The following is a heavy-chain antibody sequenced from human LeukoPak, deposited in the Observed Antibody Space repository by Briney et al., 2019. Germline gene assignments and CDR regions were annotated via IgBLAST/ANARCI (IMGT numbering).Heavy chain of an antibody. Sequence: ASVKVSCKASGYTFTSYYMHWVRQAPGQGLEWMGIINPSGGSTSYAQKFQGRVTMTRDMSTSAVYMELSSLRSEDTAVYYCARDPQYQLLYWGYFDYWGQGTLVTVSS. CDR2: INPSGGST. D-gene: IGHD2-2*02. CDR1: GYTFTSYY. CDR3: ARDPQYQLLYWGYFDY. V-gene: IGHV1-46*01. J-gene: IGHJ4*02.